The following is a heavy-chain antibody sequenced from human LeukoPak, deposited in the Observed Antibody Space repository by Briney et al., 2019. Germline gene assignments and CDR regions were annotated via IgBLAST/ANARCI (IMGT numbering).Heavy chain of an antibody. CDR2: ISYDGSNK. V-gene: IGHV3-30*04. J-gene: IGHJ4*02. D-gene: IGHD2-21*01. CDR1: GFTFSSYA. CDR3: ARARVGLLRDY. Sequence: PGRSLRLSCAASGFTFSSYAMHWVRQAPGKGLEWVAVISYDGSNKYYADSVKGRFTISRDNSKNTLYLQMNSLRAEDTAVYYCARARVGLLRDYWGQGALVTVSS.